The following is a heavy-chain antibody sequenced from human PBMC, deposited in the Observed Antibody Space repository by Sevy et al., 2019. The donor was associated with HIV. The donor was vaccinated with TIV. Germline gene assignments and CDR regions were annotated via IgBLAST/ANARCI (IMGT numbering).Heavy chain of an antibody. CDR3: ARVSRWYDFWRGYYTISDTEYFQH. J-gene: IGHJ1*01. D-gene: IGHD3-3*01. V-gene: IGHV1-8*01. Sequence: ASVKVSCKASGYTVTSYDINWVRQATGQGLEWMGWTNPNSGNTGYAQKFQGRVTMTRNTSISTAYMELSSLRSEDTAVYYCARVSRWYDFWRGYYTISDTEYFQHWGQGTLVTVSS. CDR1: GYTVTSYD. CDR2: TNPNSGNT.